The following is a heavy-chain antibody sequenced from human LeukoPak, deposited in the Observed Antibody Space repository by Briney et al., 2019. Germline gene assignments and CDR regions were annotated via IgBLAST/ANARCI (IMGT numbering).Heavy chain of an antibody. Sequence: GGSLRLSCAASGFTFSSYGMHWVRQAPGKGLEWVAVISYDGSNKYYADSVKGRFTISRDNSKNTLYLQMNSLRAEDTAVYYCAKGPPPFDPWGQGTLVTVSS. V-gene: IGHV3-30*18. CDR3: AKGPPPFDP. CDR2: ISYDGSNK. J-gene: IGHJ5*02. CDR1: GFTFSSYG.